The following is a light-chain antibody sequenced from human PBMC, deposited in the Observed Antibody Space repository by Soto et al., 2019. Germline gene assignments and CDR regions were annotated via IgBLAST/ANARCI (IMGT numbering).Light chain of an antibody. CDR3: QQYNNWPPYT. J-gene: IGKJ2*01. CDR1: QSGSGTY. CDR2: GAS. V-gene: IGKV3-20*01. Sequence: EIVLTQSPGTLSLSPGERATLSCRASQSGSGTYLAWYQQKPGQAPRLLISGASRRATGIPDRFSGSGSGTDFTLTISSLEPEDFALYFCQQYNNWPPYTFGQGTKVDIK.